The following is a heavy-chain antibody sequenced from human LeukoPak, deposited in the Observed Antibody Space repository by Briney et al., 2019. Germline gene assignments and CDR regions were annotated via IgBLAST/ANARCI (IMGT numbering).Heavy chain of an antibody. CDR3: AKDIRGGGDSGYYFDY. D-gene: IGHD2-21*01. J-gene: IGHJ4*02. CDR2: ISYDGSNK. V-gene: IGHV3-30-3*01. CDR1: GFTFSSYA. Sequence: GGSLRLSCAASGFTFSSYAMHWVRQAPGKGLEWVAVISYDGSNKYYADSVKGRFTISRDNSKNTLYLQMNSLRAEDTAVYYCAKDIRGGGDSGYYFDYWGQGTLVTVSS.